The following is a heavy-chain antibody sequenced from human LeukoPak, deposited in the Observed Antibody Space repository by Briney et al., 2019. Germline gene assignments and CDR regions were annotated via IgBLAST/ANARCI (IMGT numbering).Heavy chain of an antibody. CDR1: GFTFSSYS. D-gene: IGHD6-19*01. V-gene: IGHV3-48*03. CDR3: ARNGIAVNGYFDY. J-gene: IGHJ4*02. CDR2: ISSSGSSI. Sequence: GGSLRLSCAASGFTFSSYSMKWVRQAPGKGLEWISYISSSGSSIKYADSVKGRFTVSRDNAKNSLYLQMNSLRAEDTGVYYCARNGIAVNGYFDYWGQGTLVTVSS.